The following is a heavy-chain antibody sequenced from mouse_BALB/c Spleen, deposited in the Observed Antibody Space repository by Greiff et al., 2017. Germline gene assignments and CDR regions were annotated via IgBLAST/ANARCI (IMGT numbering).Heavy chain of an antibody. D-gene: IGHD4-1*01. V-gene: IGHV2-6-7*01. CDR3: ARENWEYYFDY. CDR1: GFSLTGYG. J-gene: IGHJ2*01. Sequence: QVQLKESGPGLVAPSQSLSITCTVSGFSLTGYGVNWVRQPPGKGLEWLGMIWGDGSTDYNSALKSRLSISKDNSKSQVFLKMNSLQTDDTARYYCARENWEYYFDYWGQGTTLTVSS. CDR2: IWGDGST.